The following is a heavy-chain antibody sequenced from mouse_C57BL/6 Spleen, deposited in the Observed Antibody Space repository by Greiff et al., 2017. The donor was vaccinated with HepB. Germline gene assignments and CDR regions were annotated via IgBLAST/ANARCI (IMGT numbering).Heavy chain of an antibody. D-gene: IGHD2-2*01. V-gene: IGHV1-64*01. Sequence: QVHVKQPGAELVKPGASVKLSCKASGYTFTSYWMHWVKQRPGQGLEWIGMIHPNSGSTNYNEKFKSKATLTVDKSSSTAYMQLSSLTSEDSAVYYCAREDGYDGVFAYWGQGTLVTVSA. CDR3: AREDGYDGVFAY. CDR2: IHPNSGST. J-gene: IGHJ3*01. CDR1: GYTFTSYW.